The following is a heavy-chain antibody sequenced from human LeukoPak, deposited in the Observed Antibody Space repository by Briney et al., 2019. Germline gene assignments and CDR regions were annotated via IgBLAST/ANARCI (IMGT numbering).Heavy chain of an antibody. Sequence: GGSLRLSCAVSGFTFRSYWMSWVRQAPGKGLEWVANIKEDGSEKYYVDSVKGRFTISRDNAKNSLYLQMNSLRAEDTAVYYCVLRFTGYYDLYYPQWGQGTLVTVSS. CDR2: IKEDGSEK. CDR3: VLRFTGYYDLYYPQ. D-gene: IGHD3-9*01. CDR1: GFTFRSYW. J-gene: IGHJ1*01. V-gene: IGHV3-7*02.